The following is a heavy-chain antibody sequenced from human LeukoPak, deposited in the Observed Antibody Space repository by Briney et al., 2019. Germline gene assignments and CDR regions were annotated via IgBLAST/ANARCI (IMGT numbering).Heavy chain of an antibody. Sequence: GASVKVSCKSSGYTFTGYYMHWLRQAPGQGLEWMGWIKPNNGDTNYAKKFQGRVAMTRDTSTSTAYMELISLRSDDTAMYYCATLGDSYDTLTYYYYMDVWGTGTTVTVSS. J-gene: IGHJ6*03. V-gene: IGHV1-2*02. CDR3: ATLGDSYDTLTYYYYMDV. CDR1: GYTFTGYY. D-gene: IGHD3-16*01. CDR2: IKPNNGDT.